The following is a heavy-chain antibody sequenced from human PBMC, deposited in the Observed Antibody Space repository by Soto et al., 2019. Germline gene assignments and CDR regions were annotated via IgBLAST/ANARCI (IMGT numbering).Heavy chain of an antibody. CDR1: GFTFGNYA. CDR3: AKKGLGSLATYCSTGDCHYAFDI. Sequence: EVQLLETGGGLVQPGGSLRLSCAASGFTFGNYAMIWVRQAPGKGLEWVSTISGGGDGTYYADFERGGFTISRENSRNTVYLQMNSLRAEDTAVYYCAKKGLGSLATYCSTGDCHYAFDIWGQGTMVTVSS. D-gene: IGHD2-15*01. CDR2: ISGGGDGT. J-gene: IGHJ3*02. V-gene: IGHV3-23*01.